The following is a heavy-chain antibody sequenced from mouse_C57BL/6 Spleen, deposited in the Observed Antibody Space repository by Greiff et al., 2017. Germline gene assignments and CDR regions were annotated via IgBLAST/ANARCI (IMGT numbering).Heavy chain of an antibody. V-gene: IGHV1-64*01. CDR2: IHPNSGST. CDR3: AREDGNYAMDY. D-gene: IGHD2-1*01. CDR1: GYTFTSYW. Sequence: VKLQQPGAELVKPGASVKLSCKASGYTFTSYWMHWVKQRPGQGLEWIGMIHPNSGSTNYNEKFKSKATLTVDKSSSTAYMQLSSLTSEDSAVYYCAREDGNYAMDYWGQGTSVTVSS. J-gene: IGHJ4*01.